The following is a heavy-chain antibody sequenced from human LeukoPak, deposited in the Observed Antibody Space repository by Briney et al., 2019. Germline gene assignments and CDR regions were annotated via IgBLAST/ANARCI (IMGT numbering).Heavy chain of an antibody. CDR3: ARGGYGGGDCYFYY. J-gene: IGHJ4*02. CDR2: IYTSGST. Sequence: SETLSLTCTVSGGSISSGSYYWSWIRQPAGKGLEWIGRIYTSGSTNYNPSLKSRVTISVDTSKNQFSLKLSSVTAADTAVYYCARGGYGGGDCYFYYWGQGTLVTVSS. D-gene: IGHD2-21*02. V-gene: IGHV4-61*02. CDR1: GGSISSGSYY.